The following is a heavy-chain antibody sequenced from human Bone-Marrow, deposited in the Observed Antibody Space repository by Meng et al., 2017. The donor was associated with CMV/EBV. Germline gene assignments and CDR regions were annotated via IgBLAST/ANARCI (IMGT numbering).Heavy chain of an antibody. Sequence: SQTLSLTCAVYGGSFSGYYWSWIRQPPGKGLEWIAYIHYTGNPGRTKYNPSLKSRLTISVDTSKNQFSLKLNSVTAADTAVYYCARVSLTRGGDCSFDCWGQGTLVTVSS. CDR2: IHYTGNPGRT. CDR3: ARVSLTRGGDCSFDC. D-gene: IGHD2-21*01. V-gene: IGHV4-59*01. CDR1: GGSFSGYY. J-gene: IGHJ4*02.